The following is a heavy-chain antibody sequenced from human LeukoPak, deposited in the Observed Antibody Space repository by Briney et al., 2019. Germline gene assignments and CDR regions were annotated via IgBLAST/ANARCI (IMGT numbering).Heavy chain of an antibody. CDR2: INPGGSII. D-gene: IGHD1-1*01. CDR3: ASGIRERGFDY. V-gene: IGHV3-21*01. Sequence: KAGGSLRLSCVASGFTLRSYVMNWVRQAPGRGLEWVSSINPGGSIIFYSDSVKGRFTISRDNAKNSLYLQMNSLRAEDTALYFCASGIRERGFDYWGQGTLVTVSS. CDR1: GFTLRSYV. J-gene: IGHJ4*02.